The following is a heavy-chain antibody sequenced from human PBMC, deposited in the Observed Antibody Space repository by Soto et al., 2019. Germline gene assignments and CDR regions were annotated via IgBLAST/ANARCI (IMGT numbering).Heavy chain of an antibody. CDR1: GGSISSSSYY. Sequence: TLSLTCTVSGGSISSSSYYWGWIRQPPGKGLEWIGSIYYSGSTYYNPSLKSRVTISVDTSKNQFSLKLSSVTAADTAVYYCARLVVVVAATRWFDPWGQGTLVTVSS. CDR3: ARLVVVVAATRWFDP. D-gene: IGHD2-15*01. CDR2: IYYSGST. J-gene: IGHJ5*02. V-gene: IGHV4-39*01.